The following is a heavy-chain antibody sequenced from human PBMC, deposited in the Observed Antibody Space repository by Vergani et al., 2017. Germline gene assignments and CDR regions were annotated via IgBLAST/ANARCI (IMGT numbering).Heavy chain of an antibody. CDR3: VKDAGSYENFFDS. D-gene: IGHD1-26*01. V-gene: IGHV3-23*01. CDR2: LTGGGGGN. CDR1: GFTFSTYA. J-gene: IGHJ4*02. Sequence: EVQLLESGGSLKQPGGSVRLSCAASGFTFSTYAMHWVRQAPGKGLEWVSALTGGGGGNYYADSFKGRFIISRDNSRVTLYLQMNNLRPEDTATYYCVKDAGSYENFFDSWGQGTMLTGAS.